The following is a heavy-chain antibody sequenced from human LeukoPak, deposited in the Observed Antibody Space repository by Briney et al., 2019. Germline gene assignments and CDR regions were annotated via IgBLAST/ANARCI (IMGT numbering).Heavy chain of an antibody. J-gene: IGHJ4*02. D-gene: IGHD3-10*01. Sequence: ASMKVSCKASGYTFTGYYMHWVRQAPGQGLEWMGWINPNSGGTNYAQKFQGRVTMTRDTSISTAYMELSRLRSDDTAVYYCARGAWFGELLLGDYWGQGTLVTVSS. CDR1: GYTFTGYY. CDR2: INPNSGGT. CDR3: ARGAWFGELLLGDY. V-gene: IGHV1-2*02.